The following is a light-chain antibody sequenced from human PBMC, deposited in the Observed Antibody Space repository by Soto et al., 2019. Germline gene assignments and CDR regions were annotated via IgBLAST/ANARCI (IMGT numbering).Light chain of an antibody. J-gene: IGKJ1*01. V-gene: IGKV3-20*01. Sequence: IVLTQSPGTLSLSPGERATLSCRASQRISSTYLAWYQQKPGRAPRLLIYGASRRAIGIPDRFSGSGSGTDFTLTISRLEPEDFAVYYCHQYDIPPQTFGRGTRVEI. CDR1: QRISSTY. CDR3: HQYDIPPQT. CDR2: GAS.